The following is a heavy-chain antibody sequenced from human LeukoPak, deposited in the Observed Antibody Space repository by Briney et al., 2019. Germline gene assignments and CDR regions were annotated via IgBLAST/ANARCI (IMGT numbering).Heavy chain of an antibody. J-gene: IGHJ4*02. Sequence: GGSLRLSCAASGFTFSSYWMHWVCQAPGKGLVWVSRINSDGSSTSYADSVKGRFTISRDNAKNTLYLQMNSLRAEDTAVYYCARGDSSGDFDYWGQGTLVTVSS. CDR3: ARGDSSGDFDY. CDR1: GFTFSSYW. D-gene: IGHD3-16*01. CDR2: INSDGSST. V-gene: IGHV3-74*01.